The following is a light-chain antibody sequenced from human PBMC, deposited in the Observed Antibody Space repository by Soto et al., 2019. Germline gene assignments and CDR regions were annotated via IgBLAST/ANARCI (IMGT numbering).Light chain of an antibody. J-gene: IGKJ5*01. CDR3: QQRSNWPPPA. CDR2: DAS. CDR1: QSVSSY. Sequence: EIVLTQSPATLSLSPGERATLSCRASQSVSSYLAWYQQKPGQAPRLLIYDASNRATGIPVRFSGSGSGTDFTLTISSLEPEDFAVYYCQQRSNWPPPAFGQGTRLEIK. V-gene: IGKV3-11*01.